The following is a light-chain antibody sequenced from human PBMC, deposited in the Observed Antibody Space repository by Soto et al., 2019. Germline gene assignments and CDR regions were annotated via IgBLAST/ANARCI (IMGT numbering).Light chain of an antibody. CDR2: EVN. Sequence: QSALTQPASVSGSPGRSISISCTGTSNDIGIYNYVSWYQQYPGKAPKLMIYEVNNRLSGVSNRFSGSKSGNTASLTISGLQAEDEAYYYCSSYTSTSTVFGGGTKLTVL. V-gene: IGLV2-14*01. CDR3: SSYTSTSTV. CDR1: SNDIGIYNY. J-gene: IGLJ2*01.